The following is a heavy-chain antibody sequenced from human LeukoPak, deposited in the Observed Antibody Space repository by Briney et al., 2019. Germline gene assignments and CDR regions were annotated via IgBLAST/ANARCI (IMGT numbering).Heavy chain of an antibody. D-gene: IGHD3-3*01. CDR2: IYYNGKT. J-gene: IGHJ4*02. CDR1: GGSVTYTNYY. V-gene: IGHV4-39*07. Sequence: SETLSLTCTVSGGSVTYTNYYWGWIRQPPGKGLQWIGVIYYNGKTYYNPSLKSRVTVAVDTSKNQFSLKLSSVTAADTAVYYCAGRTSDFSSDYWGQGTLVTVSS. CDR3: AGRTSDFSSDY.